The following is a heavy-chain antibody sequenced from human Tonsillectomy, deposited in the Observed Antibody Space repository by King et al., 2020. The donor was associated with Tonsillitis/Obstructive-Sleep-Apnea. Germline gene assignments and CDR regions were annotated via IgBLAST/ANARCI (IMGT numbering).Heavy chain of an antibody. D-gene: IGHD5-18*01. CDR3: ARSDGDLRYGYLFDY. J-gene: IGHJ4*02. CDR2: ISTYNGNT. V-gene: IGHV1-18*01. Sequence: VQLVESGAEVKKPGASVKVSCKASGYTFTGYEINWVRQAPGQGLEWMGWISTYNGNTNYAQKLQGRVTMTTDTSASTAYMELRSLRSDDTAVYYCARSDGDLRYGYLFDYWGQGTLVTVSS. CDR1: GYTFTGYE.